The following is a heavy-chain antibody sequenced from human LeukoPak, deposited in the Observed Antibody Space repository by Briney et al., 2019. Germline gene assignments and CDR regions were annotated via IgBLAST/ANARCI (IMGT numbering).Heavy chain of an antibody. Sequence: TGGSLRLSCAASGFTFSSYAMSWVRQAPGKGLEWVSAISGSGGSTYYADSVKGRFTISRDNSKNTLYLQMNSLRAEDTAVYYCAKVEVPRFSRYRKSGAYFDYWGQGTLVTVSS. V-gene: IGHV3-23*01. CDR3: AKVEVPRFSRYRKSGAYFDY. CDR2: ISGSGGST. D-gene: IGHD3-9*01. CDR1: GFTFSSYA. J-gene: IGHJ4*02.